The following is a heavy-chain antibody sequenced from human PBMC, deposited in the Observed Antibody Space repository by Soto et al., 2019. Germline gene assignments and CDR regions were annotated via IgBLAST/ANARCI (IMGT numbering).Heavy chain of an antibody. D-gene: IGHD2-21*01. Sequence: QVQLQQWGAGLLKPSETLSLTCSVYGGSFSDYYWTWIRQPPGKGLEWIGEINHRGSTNYNPSLKSRVTILIDTPKNQFSLKLSSVTAADTAVYFCARPSGPGAIYNWFDPWGQGTLVTVSS. J-gene: IGHJ5*02. CDR1: GGSFSDYY. CDR3: ARPSGPGAIYNWFDP. V-gene: IGHV4-34*01. CDR2: INHRGST.